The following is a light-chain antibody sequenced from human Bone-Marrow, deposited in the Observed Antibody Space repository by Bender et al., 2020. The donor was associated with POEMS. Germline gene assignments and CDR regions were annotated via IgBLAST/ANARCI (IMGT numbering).Light chain of an antibody. CDR3: QAWDSSGV. Sequence: SYELTQPPSVSVSPGQTASITCSGDKLGDKYACWYQQKPGQSPVLVIYQDSQRPSGIHERFSGSNSGNTATLTISGTQAMDEADYYCQAWDSSGVFGGGTKLTVL. CDR1: KLGDKY. V-gene: IGLV3-1*01. CDR2: QDS. J-gene: IGLJ3*02.